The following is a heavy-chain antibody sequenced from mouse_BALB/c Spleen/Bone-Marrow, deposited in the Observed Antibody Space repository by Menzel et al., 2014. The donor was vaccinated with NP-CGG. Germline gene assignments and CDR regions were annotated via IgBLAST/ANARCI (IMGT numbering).Heavy chain of an antibody. J-gene: IGHJ2*01. CDR2: ISSGGSYT. D-gene: IGHD2-4*01. Sequence: EVQRVESGGGLVKPGGSLKLSCAASGFTFSSYAMSWVRQTPEKRLEWVATISSGGSYTYYPDSAKGRFTISRDNAKNTLYLQMSSLRSEDTAMYYCARHGITRLLDYWGQGTTLTVSS. CDR3: ARHGITRLLDY. CDR1: GFTFSSYA. V-gene: IGHV5-9-3*01.